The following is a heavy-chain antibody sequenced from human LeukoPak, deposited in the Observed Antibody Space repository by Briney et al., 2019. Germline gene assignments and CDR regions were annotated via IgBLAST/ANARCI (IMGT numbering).Heavy chain of an antibody. J-gene: IGHJ4*02. Sequence: GGSLRLSCAASGFTFSSYSMNWVRQAPGKGLEWVSSISSSSSYIYYADSVKGRFTISRDNAKNSLYLQMNSLRAEDTAVYYCARVVTLGGYFDYWGQGTLVTVSS. V-gene: IGHV3-21*04. CDR3: ARVVTLGGYFDY. CDR2: ISSSSSYI. CDR1: GFTFSSYS. D-gene: IGHD3-16*01.